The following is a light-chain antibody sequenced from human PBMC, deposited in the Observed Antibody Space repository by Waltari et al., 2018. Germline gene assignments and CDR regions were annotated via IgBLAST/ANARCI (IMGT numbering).Light chain of an antibody. CDR3: GAWDSSLTAL. CDR2: ENN. Sequence: QSVLTQPPSVSAAPGQKVTISCPGSRPNIGKNYVSWYQQLPGTAPKLLIYENNKRPSGIPDRFSGSKSGTSATLGITGLQTGDEADYYCGAWDSSLTALFGGGTKLTVL. CDR1: RPNIGKNY. J-gene: IGLJ2*01. V-gene: IGLV1-51*02.